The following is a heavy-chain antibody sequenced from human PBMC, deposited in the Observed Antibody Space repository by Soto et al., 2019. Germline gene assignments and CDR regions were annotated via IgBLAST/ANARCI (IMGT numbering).Heavy chain of an antibody. CDR2: IVVGSGNT. CDR3: AAAKALYADFDY. D-gene: IGHD4-17*01. V-gene: IGHV1-58*01. Sequence: GASVKVSCKASGFTFTSSAVQWVRQARGQRLEWIGWIVVGSGNTNYAQKFQERVTITRDMSTSTAYMELSSLRSEDTAVYYGAAAKALYADFDYWGQGTRVTVSS. CDR1: GFTFTSSA. J-gene: IGHJ4*02.